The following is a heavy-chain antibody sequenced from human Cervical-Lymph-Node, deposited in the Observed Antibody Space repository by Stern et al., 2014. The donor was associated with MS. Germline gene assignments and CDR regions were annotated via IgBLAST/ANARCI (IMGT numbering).Heavy chain of an antibody. D-gene: IGHD5-18*01. Sequence: EVQLVESGAEVKQPGESLKISCKGSGYSFATYWIGWVRQMPGKGLEWMGIIYPGDSDTRYSPSFQGQVTISADQSMRPAYLHRSSLKASDTAMYYCARPGDDTAKYGLDVWGQGTTVTVSS. V-gene: IGHV5-51*03. CDR2: IYPGDSDT. CDR1: GYSFATYW. J-gene: IGHJ6*02. CDR3: ARPGDDTAKYGLDV.